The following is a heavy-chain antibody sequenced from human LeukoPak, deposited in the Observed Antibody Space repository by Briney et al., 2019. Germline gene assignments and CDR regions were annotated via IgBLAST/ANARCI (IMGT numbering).Heavy chain of an antibody. D-gene: IGHD2-15*01. Sequence: PGGSLRLSCAASGFTFSDYAMVWVRQAPGKGLEWVAIISYDGSHKFYAESVQGRFTMSRDNSNSTLYLQLNPLTTGDTAVYYCARGRGGRGWYFDLWGRGTLVTVSS. CDR3: ARGRGGRGWYFDL. CDR2: ISYDGSHK. V-gene: IGHV3-30*04. CDR1: GFTFSDYA. J-gene: IGHJ2*01.